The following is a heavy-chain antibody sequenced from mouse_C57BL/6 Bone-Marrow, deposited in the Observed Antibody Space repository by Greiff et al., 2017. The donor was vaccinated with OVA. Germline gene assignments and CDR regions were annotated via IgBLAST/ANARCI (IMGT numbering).Heavy chain of an antibody. CDR3: ARPSIVTTSRRFAS. V-gene: IGHV5-2*01. D-gene: IGHD2-5*01. CDR1: EYEFPSHD. J-gene: IGHJ3*01. CDR2: INSDGGST. Sequence: VQLTESGGGLVQPGESLKLSCESNEYEFPSHDMSWVRKTPEKRLELVAAINSDGGSTYYPDTMERRFIISRDNTKKTLYLQMSSLRSEDTALYYCARPSIVTTSRRFASWGQGTLVTVSA.